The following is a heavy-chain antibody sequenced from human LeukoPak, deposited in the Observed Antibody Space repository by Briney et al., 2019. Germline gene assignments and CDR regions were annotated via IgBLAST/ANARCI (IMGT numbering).Heavy chain of an antibody. CDR2: MNPNSGNT. J-gene: IGHJ6*03. D-gene: IGHD6-19*01. V-gene: IGHV1-8*03. CDR1: GYTFTSYD. Sequence: GASVKVSCKASGYTFTSYDINWVRQATGQGLEWMGWMNPNSGNTGYAQKFQGRVTITRNTSISTAYMELSSLRSEDTAVYYCARTYSSGWDYYYYMGVWGKGTTVTVSS. CDR3: ARTYSSGWDYYYYMGV.